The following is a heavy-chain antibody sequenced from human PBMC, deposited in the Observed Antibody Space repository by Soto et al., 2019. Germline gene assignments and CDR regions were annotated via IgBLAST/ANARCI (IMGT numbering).Heavy chain of an antibody. J-gene: IGHJ4*02. CDR3: ARGRIFQ. CDR1: GFTFSSYG. D-gene: IGHD2-15*01. V-gene: IGHV3-7*03. CDR2: IKQDGSEK. Sequence: EVQLVESGGGLVQPGGSLRLSCAASGFTFSSYGMSWVRQAPGKGPEWVANIKQDGSEKYYVDSVKGRFTISRDNAKNSLYLQMNSLRAEDTAVYYCARGRIFQGGQGTLVTVSS.